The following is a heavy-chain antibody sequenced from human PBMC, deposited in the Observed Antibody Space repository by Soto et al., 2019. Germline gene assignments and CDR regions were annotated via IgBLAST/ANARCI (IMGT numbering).Heavy chain of an antibody. CDR1: GGSISTSS. J-gene: IGHJ4*02. CDR3: AGGTDGKKVAY. D-gene: IGHD5-12*01. CDR2: VYYTGNT. V-gene: IGHV4-59*01. Sequence: SETLCLTCTVSGGSISTSSWNWIRQAPGKGLEWIGCVYYTGNTNYNPSLKSRVTMSVDMSKNHFSLKLSSVTAADTAVYYRAGGTDGKKVAYWGQGTLVTVSS.